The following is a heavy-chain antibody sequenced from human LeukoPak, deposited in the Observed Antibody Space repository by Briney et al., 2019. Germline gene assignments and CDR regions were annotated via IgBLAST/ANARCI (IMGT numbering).Heavy chain of an antibody. CDR1: GGSFSGYY. V-gene: IGHV4-34*01. Sequence: SETLSLTCAVYGGSFSGYYWSWIRQPPGKGLELIGEINHSGSTNYNPSLKSRVTISVDTSKNQFSLNLSSVTAADTAVYYCASRYCSGGSCYLSYYGMDVWGKGTTVTVSS. CDR3: ASRYCSGGSCYLSYYGMDV. CDR2: INHSGST. J-gene: IGHJ6*04. D-gene: IGHD2-15*01.